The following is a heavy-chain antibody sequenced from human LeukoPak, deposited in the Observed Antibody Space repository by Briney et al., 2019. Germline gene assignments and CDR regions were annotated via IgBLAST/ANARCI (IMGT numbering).Heavy chain of an antibody. Sequence: GGSLRLSCAASGFTFSNFAMTWVRQSPGKGLEWISAITGSLTSTYYADSVKGRFTISRDNSNNMLYLQMNFLRTEDSAIYYCAKGGDSYYSHCYMDVWGKGTSVAVSS. CDR3: AKGGDSYYSHCYMDV. V-gene: IGHV3-23*01. D-gene: IGHD2-21*02. CDR1: GFTFSNFA. CDR2: ITGSLTST. J-gene: IGHJ6*03.